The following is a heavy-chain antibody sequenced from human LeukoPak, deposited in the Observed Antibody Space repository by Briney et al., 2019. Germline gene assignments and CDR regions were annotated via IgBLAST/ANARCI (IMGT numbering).Heavy chain of an antibody. D-gene: IGHD3-10*01. J-gene: IGHJ5*02. CDR2: ISAGGGTT. CDR3: AKGYYYGSGSFRWFDP. Sequence: GGSLRLSCADSGFTFSSYAMSWVRQAPGKGLEWVSAISAGGGTTYYADSVKGRFTISRDKSKNTLYLQMNSLRAEDTDVYYCAKGYYYGSGSFRWFDPWGQGTLVTVSS. CDR1: GFTFSSYA. V-gene: IGHV3-23*01.